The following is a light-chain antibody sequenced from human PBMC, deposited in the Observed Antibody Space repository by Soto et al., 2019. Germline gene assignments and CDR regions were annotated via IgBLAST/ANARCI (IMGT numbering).Light chain of an antibody. CDR3: QQCNNYPIT. J-gene: IGKJ5*01. CDR1: QRIRNY. V-gene: IGKV1-16*01. Sequence: IQMTQSPTSLSASVGDRVTITCRASQRIRNYVNWYQQKPGKAPKVLIYTAPSLQSGAPSRFSGSGSGTDFTLTISSLQPEDFATYYCQQCNNYPITFGQGTRLEIK. CDR2: TAP.